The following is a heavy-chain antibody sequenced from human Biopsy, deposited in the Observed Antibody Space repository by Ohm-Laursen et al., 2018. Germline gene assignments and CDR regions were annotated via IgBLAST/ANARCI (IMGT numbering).Heavy chain of an antibody. D-gene: IGHD3-16*01. Sequence: SETLSLTCSVYGGSFSGYYWSWIRQPPGKGLEWIGEINHSGSTNYNPSLKSRVTISVDTSKNQFSLKLRPVTAAGTAVYYCARAVDYYDPYYYYGLDVWGQGTTVTVSS. CDR3: ARAVDYYDPYYYYGLDV. CDR2: INHSGST. CDR1: GGSFSGYY. V-gene: IGHV4-34*01. J-gene: IGHJ6*02.